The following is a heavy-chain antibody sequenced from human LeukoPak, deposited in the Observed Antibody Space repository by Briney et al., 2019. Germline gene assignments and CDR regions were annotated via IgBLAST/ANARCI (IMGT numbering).Heavy chain of an antibody. Sequence: ASGKVSCKASGYTFTSYGISWVRQAPGQGLEWMGWISAYNGNTNYAQKLQGRVTMTTDTSTSTAYMELRSLRSDDTAVYYCARVPAALDAFDIWGQGTMVTVSS. CDR1: GYTFTSYG. D-gene: IGHD2-2*01. V-gene: IGHV1-18*01. CDR3: ARVPAALDAFDI. J-gene: IGHJ3*02. CDR2: ISAYNGNT.